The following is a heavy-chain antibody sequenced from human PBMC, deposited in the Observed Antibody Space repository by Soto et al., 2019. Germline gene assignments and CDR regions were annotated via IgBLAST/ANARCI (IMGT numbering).Heavy chain of an antibody. V-gene: IGHV4-31*03. CDR2: IYYSGST. D-gene: IGHD3-3*01. CDR1: GGSISSGGYY. J-gene: IGHJ5*02. CDR3: ARLGGGITICGVVSWFDP. Sequence: QVQLQESGPGLVKPSQTLSLTCTVSGGSISSGGYYWSWIRQHPGKGLEWIGYIYYSGSTYYNPSLKSRVTISVDTSKNQFSLKLSSVTAADTAVYYCARLGGGITICGVVSWFDPWGQGTLVTVSS.